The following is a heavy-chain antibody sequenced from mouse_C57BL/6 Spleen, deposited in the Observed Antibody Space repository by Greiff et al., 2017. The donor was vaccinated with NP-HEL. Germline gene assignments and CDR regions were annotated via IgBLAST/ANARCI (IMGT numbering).Heavy chain of an antibody. Sequence: VQRVESGAELVKPGASVKISCKASGYAFSSYWMNWVKQRPGKGLVWIGQIYPGDGDTNYNGKVKGKATLTADKSSSTAYMQLSSLTSEDSAVYFCARYYDYDYYFDYWGQGTTLTVSS. V-gene: IGHV1-80*01. CDR3: ARYYDYDYYFDY. J-gene: IGHJ2*01. CDR1: GYAFSSYW. D-gene: IGHD2-4*01. CDR2: IYPGDGDT.